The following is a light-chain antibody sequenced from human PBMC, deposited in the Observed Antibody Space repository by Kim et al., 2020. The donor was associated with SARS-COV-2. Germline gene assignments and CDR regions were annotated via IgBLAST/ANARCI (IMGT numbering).Light chain of an antibody. J-gene: IGKJ5*01. CDR2: NAS. CDR1: LSVDGS. Sequence: SLSPGARPTRTCRASLSVDGSLACLQQKPAQAPRLLSSNASNGAAVVPARFGGGGSGTDFTLTISSLDAEDFAVYYCQQRRSSSTFGQGTRLEIK. V-gene: IGKV3-11*01. CDR3: QQRRSSST.